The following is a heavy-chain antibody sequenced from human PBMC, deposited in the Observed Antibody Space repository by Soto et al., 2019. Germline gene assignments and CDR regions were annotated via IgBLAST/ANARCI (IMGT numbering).Heavy chain of an antibody. D-gene: IGHD5-18*01. CDR1: GVTVSSNY. CDR3: ARHGYNYGGGYFDY. CDR2: IYSGGST. Sequence: EVQLVESGGGLVQPGGSLRLSCAASGVTVSSNYMSWVRQAPGKGLDWVSVIYSGGSTYYADSVKGRFTISRDNSKNTLYLQMNSLIAEDAAVYYCARHGYNYGGGYFDYWGQGTLVTVSS. J-gene: IGHJ4*02. V-gene: IGHV3-66*04.